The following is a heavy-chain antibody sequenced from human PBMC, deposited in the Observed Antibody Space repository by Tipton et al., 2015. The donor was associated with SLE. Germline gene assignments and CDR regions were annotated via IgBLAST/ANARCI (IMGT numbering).Heavy chain of an antibody. J-gene: IGHJ6*02. CDR1: GYTFTSYA. CDR2: ISAYNGNT. CDR3: ARGGPDSSNYYGMDV. Sequence: QVQLVQSGSELKKPGASVKVSCKASGYTFTSYAMNWVRQAPGQGLEWMGWISAYNGNTNYVQKLQGRVTMTTDTSTSTAYMELRSLRSDDTAVYYCARGGPDSSNYYGMDVWGQGTTVTVSS. V-gene: IGHV1-18*01. D-gene: IGHD6-13*01.